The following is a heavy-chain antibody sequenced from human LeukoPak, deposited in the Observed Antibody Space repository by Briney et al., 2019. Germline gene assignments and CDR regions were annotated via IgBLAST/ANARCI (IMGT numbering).Heavy chain of an antibody. J-gene: IGHJ3*02. D-gene: IGHD3-9*01. CDR2: IYYSGST. CDR3: ARPRLGDDILTGYPDAFDI. Sequence: SETLSLTCTVSGGSISSYYWSWIRQPPGKGLEWIGYIYYSGSTNYNPSLKSRVTISVDTSKNQFSLKLSSVTAADTAVYYCARPRLGDDILTGYPDAFDIWGQGTMVTVSS. CDR1: GGSISSYY. V-gene: IGHV4-59*08.